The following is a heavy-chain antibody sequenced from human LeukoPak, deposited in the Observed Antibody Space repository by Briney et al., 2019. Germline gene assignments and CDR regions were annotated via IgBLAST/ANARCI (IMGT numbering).Heavy chain of an antibody. Sequence: GGSLRLSCAASGFTFSSYGMHWVRQAPGKGLEWVAFIRYDGSNKYYADSVKGRFTISRDNSKNTLYLQMNSLRAEDTAVYYCAKDRSESSGWYFDYWGQGTLVTVSS. CDR3: AKDRSESSGWYFDY. D-gene: IGHD6-19*01. V-gene: IGHV3-30*02. J-gene: IGHJ4*02. CDR2: IRYDGSNK. CDR1: GFTFSSYG.